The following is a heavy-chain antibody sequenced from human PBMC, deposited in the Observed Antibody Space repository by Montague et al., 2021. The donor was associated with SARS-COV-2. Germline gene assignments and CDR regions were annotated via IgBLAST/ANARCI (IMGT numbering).Heavy chain of an antibody. CDR3: ARGGGYYSYGMDV. V-gene: IGHV3-53*01. CDR2: IYSGGST. J-gene: IGHJ6*02. Sequence: SLRLSCAASGFTVSRNYMSWVRQAPGKGLQWVSVIYSGGSTYSADSVKGRFTVSRDNSKNTLILQMNSLRAEDTAVYYCARGGGYYSYGMDVWGQGTTVTVSS. D-gene: IGHD2-15*01. CDR1: GFTVSRNY.